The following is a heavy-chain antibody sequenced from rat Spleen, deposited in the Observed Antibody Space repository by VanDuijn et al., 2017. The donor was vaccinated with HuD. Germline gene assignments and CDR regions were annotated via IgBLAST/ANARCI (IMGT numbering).Heavy chain of an antibody. Sequence: EVQLVESGGGLVQPERSQKLSCAASGFTFSRSAMAWVRQAPTKGLEWVASITNTGGSTYYPDSVKGRFTISRDNAKSTLYLQMNSLRSEDTATYYCTSAVPYWGQGVMVTVSS. V-gene: IGHV5-29*01. CDR3: TSAVPY. J-gene: IGHJ2*01. CDR1: GFTFSRSA. CDR2: ITNTGGST.